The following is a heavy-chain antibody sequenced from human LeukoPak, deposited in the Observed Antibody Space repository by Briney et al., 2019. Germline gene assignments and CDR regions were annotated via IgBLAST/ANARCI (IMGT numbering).Heavy chain of an antibody. CDR3: ARDGFGTGSN. Sequence: GGSPRLSCAASGLTLSNYWMDWVRQAPGKGLEWVANIKQDGSEKNYVDSVKGRFIISRDNAKNSLYLQMNTLRADDTAVYYCARDGFGTGSNWGQGTLVTVSS. CDR1: GLTLSNYW. CDR2: IKQDGSEK. V-gene: IGHV3-7*03. D-gene: IGHD3-16*01. J-gene: IGHJ4*02.